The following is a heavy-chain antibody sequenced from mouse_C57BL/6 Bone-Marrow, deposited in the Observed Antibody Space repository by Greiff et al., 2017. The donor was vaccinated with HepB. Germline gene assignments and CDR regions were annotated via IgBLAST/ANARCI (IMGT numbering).Heavy chain of an antibody. Sequence: EVQLQQSGPELVKPGASVKISCKASGYTFTDYYMNWVKQSHGKSLEWIGDINPNNGGTSYNQKFKGKATLTVDKSSSTAYMELRSLTSEDSAVYYCARELGFFDYWGQGTTLTVSS. CDR1: GYTFTDYY. J-gene: IGHJ2*01. D-gene: IGHD3-3*01. CDR3: ARELGFFDY. V-gene: IGHV1-26*01. CDR2: INPNNGGT.